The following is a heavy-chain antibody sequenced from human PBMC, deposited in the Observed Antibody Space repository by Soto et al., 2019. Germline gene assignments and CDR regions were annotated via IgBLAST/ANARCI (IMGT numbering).Heavy chain of an antibody. CDR2: INHSGST. D-gene: IGHD2-21*02. CDR3: ASFVTTNFDY. Sequence: SETLSLTCAVYGGSFSGYYWSWIRQPPGKGLEWIGEINHSGSTNYNPSLKSRVTISVDTSKNQFSLKLSSVTAADTAVYYCASFVTTNFDYWGQGTLVTVSS. CDR1: GGSFSGYY. J-gene: IGHJ4*02. V-gene: IGHV4-34*01.